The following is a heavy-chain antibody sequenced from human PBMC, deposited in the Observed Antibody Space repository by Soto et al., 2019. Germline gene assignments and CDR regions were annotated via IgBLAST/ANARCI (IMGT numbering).Heavy chain of an antibody. CDR2: IYYSGST. Sequence: SETLSLTCTVSGGSISSSSYYWGWIRQPPGKGLEWIGSIYYSGSTYYNPSLKSRVTISVDTSKNQFSLKLSSVTAADTAVYYCARYMTTVTTFYLFDYWGQGTLVTVSS. D-gene: IGHD4-17*01. V-gene: IGHV4-39*01. CDR3: ARYMTTVTTFYLFDY. CDR1: GGSISSSSYY. J-gene: IGHJ4*02.